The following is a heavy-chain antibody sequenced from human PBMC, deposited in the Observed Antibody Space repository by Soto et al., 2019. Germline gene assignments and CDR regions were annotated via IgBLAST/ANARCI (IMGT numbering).Heavy chain of an antibody. CDR2: INTSGGST. CDR1: GYTFTTYY. CDR3: SRGYYDSSGQGIDY. J-gene: IGHJ4*02. D-gene: IGHD3-22*01. Sequence: ASVKVSCKASGYTFTTYYIHWVRQAPGQGLEWMGIINTSGGSTSYAQKFQGRVTMTRDTSTSTVYMDLSSLRSEDAAVYYCSRGYYDSSGQGIDYWGQGTLVTVSS. V-gene: IGHV1-46*03.